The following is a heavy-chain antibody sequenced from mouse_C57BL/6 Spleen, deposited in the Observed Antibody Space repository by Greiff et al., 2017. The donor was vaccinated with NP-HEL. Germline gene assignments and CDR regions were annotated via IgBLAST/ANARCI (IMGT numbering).Heavy chain of an antibody. CDR2: IRLKSDNYAT. Sequence: EVKLMESGGGLVQPGGSMKLSCVASGFTFSNYWMNWVRQSPEKGLEWVAQIRLKSDNYATHYAESVKGRFTISRDDSKSSVYLQIHNLRAEATGIYYCTRIYDGYYDYYAMDYWGQGTSVTVSS. D-gene: IGHD2-3*01. CDR3: TRIYDGYYDYYAMDY. V-gene: IGHV6-3*01. CDR1: GFTFSNYW. J-gene: IGHJ4*01.